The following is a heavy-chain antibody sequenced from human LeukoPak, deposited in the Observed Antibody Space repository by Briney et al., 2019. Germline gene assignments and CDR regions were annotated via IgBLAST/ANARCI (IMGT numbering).Heavy chain of an antibody. CDR2: IYGDGST. Sequence: GGSLRLSCAASGFTFSGYSMNWVRQAPGKGLEWVSLIYGDGSTYYPDSVKGRFSISRDNSKNTLYLQVNSLKPEDTAVYYCARVVPAADFDYWGQGTLVTVSS. V-gene: IGHV3-66*02. J-gene: IGHJ4*02. D-gene: IGHD2-2*01. CDR1: GFTFSGYS. CDR3: ARVVPAADFDY.